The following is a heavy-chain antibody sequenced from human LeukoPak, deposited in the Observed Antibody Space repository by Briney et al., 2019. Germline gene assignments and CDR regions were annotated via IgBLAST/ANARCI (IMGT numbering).Heavy chain of an antibody. CDR3: ARGEGAVTP. Sequence: SETLSLTCTVSTGSISTYYWTWIRQAPATGLEWIGYIHYSGSTNYNPSLKSRVTTSVDTSNNQFSLRLSSVTAADTAVYYCARGEGAVTPWGQGTLVTVSS. CDR2: IHYSGST. CDR1: TGSISTYY. V-gene: IGHV4-59*01. J-gene: IGHJ4*02. D-gene: IGHD1-26*01.